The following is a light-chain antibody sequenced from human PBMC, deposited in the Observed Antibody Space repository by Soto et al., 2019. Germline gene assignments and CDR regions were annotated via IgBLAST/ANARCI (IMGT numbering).Light chain of an antibody. CDR2: KAS. Sequence: DIQVTQSPPTLSASVGERVTITCRAGQNVNSRVAWYQQKPGKAPKLLIYKASSLESGVPSRFSGSGSGTEFTLTISSLQPDDFATYYCQQYDRDSTFGQGTKVEIK. J-gene: IGKJ1*01. CDR1: QNVNSR. V-gene: IGKV1-5*03. CDR3: QQYDRDST.